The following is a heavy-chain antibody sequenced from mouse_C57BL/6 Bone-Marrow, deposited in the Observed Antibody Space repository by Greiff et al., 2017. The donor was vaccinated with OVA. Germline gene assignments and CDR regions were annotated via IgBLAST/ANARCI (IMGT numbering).Heavy chain of an antibody. CDR2: ISNLAYSI. V-gene: IGHV5-15*01. J-gene: IGHJ1*03. Sequence: DVKLVESGGGLVQPGGSLKLSCAASGFTFSDYGMAWVRQAPRKGPEWVAFISNLAYSIYYADTVTGRFTISRENAKNTLYLEMSSLRSEDTAMYYCARHGSYWYFDVWGTGTTVTVSS. CDR3: ARHGSYWYFDV. CDR1: GFTFSDYG.